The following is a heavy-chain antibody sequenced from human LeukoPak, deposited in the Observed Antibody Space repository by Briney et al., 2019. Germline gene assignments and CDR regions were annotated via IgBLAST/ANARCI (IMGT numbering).Heavy chain of an antibody. CDR3: ARDNSVEDTAWWFDP. CDR1: GFTFSNSA. D-gene: IGHD4-23*01. J-gene: IGHJ5*02. CDR2: IIVGSGKT. Sequence: ASVKVSCKASGFTFSNSAMQWVRQARGQRLEWIGWIIVGSGKTHYAQNFQERVTITRDMSTNTAYMELNSLRSEDTAVYYCARDNSVEDTAWWFDPWGQGTLVTVSS. V-gene: IGHV1-58*02.